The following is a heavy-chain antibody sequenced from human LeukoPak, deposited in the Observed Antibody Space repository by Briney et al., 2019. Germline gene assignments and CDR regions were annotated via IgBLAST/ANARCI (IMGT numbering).Heavy chain of an antibody. CDR2: IYYSGST. Sequence: SETLSLTCTVSGGSISSGDYYWSWIRQTPGKGLEWIGYIYYSGSTYYNPSLKSRVTISGDTSNNQFSLKLSSVTATDTAVYYCARGDYGDLGAFDIWGQGTMVTVSS. CDR1: GGSISSGDYY. V-gene: IGHV4-30-4*01. J-gene: IGHJ3*02. D-gene: IGHD4-17*01. CDR3: ARGDYGDLGAFDI.